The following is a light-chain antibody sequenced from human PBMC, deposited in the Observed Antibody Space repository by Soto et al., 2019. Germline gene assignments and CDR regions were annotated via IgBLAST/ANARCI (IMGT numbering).Light chain of an antibody. CDR1: SSDVGGYNY. J-gene: IGLJ1*01. Sequence: QSVLTQPPSASGSPGQSVTISCTGTSSDVGGYNYVSWYQQHPGKAPKLMIYEVSKRPSGVPDRFSGSKSGNTAPLTVSALQSEDEADYYCSSYAGSNNPYVFGTGTKVXVL. CDR2: EVS. V-gene: IGLV2-8*01. CDR3: SSYAGSNNPYV.